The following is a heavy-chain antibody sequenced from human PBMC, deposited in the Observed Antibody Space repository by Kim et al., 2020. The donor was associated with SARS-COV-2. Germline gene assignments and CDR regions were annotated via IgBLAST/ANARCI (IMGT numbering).Heavy chain of an antibody. CDR2: ISAYNGNT. V-gene: IGHV1-18*04. J-gene: IGHJ4*02. Sequence: ASVKVSCKASGYTFTSYGISWVRQAPGQGLEWMGWISAYNGNTNYAQKLQGRVTMTTDTSTSTAYMELRSLRSDDTAVYYCARDRGVQYSSRFALVNDYWGQGTLVTVSS. D-gene: IGHD6-13*01. CDR1: GYTFTSYG. CDR3: ARDRGVQYSSRFALVNDY.